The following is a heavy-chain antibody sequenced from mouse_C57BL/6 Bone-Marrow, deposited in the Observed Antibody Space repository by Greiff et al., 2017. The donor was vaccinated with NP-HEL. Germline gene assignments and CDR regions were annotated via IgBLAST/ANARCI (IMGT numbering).Heavy chain of an antibody. V-gene: IGHV5-17*01. D-gene: IGHD1-1*01. CDR3: ARGPVGGFAY. CDR1: GFTFSDYG. J-gene: IGHJ3*01. Sequence: DVMLVESGGGLVKPGGSLKLSCAASGFTFSDYGMHWVRQAPEKGLEWVAYISSGSSTIYYAATVKGRFTISRDNAKNTLFLQMTSLRSEDTAMYYCARGPVGGFAYWGQGTLVTVSA. CDR2: ISSGSSTI.